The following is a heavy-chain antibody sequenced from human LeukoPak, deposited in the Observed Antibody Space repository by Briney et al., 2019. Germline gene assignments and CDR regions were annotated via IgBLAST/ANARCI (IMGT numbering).Heavy chain of an antibody. CDR1: GGPISSYY. D-gene: IGHD4-11*01. CDR3: ARGSRMTTVMSLYYYYYGMDV. CDR2: MYYSGYT. V-gene: IGHV4-59*12. Sequence: SETLSLTCTVSGGPISSYYWSWIRQPTGMGLEWIGYMYYSGYTNYNPSLKSRVTTSVDMSKNQFSLKLSSVTAADTTVYYCARGSRMTTVMSLYYYYYGMDVWGQGTTVTVSS. J-gene: IGHJ6*02.